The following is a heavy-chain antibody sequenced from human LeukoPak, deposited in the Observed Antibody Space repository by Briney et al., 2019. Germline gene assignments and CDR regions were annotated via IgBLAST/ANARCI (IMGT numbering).Heavy chain of an antibody. J-gene: IGHJ3*02. CDR1: GGSFSGYY. CDR2: INHSGST. D-gene: IGHD3-22*01. Sequence: SETLSLTCAVYGGSFSGYYWSWIRQPPGKGVEWIGEINHSGSTNYNPSLKSRVTISVDTSKNQFSLNLFSVTAADTAVYYCARVGGITMIVVLITDAFDIWGQGTMVTVSS. V-gene: IGHV4-34*01. CDR3: ARVGGITMIVVLITDAFDI.